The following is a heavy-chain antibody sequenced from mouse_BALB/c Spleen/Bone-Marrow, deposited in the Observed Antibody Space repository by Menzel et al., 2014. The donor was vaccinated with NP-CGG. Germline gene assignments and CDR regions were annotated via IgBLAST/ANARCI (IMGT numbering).Heavy chain of an antibody. CDR1: GFTFSSYG. Sequence: EVQVVESGGDLVKPGGSLKLSSAASGFTFSSYGMSWVRQTPDKRLEWVATISSGGSYTYYPDSVKGRFTISRDNAKNTLYLQMSSLKSEDTAMYYCASTITTVVAEDAMDYWGQGTSVTVSS. V-gene: IGHV5-6*01. CDR2: ISSGGSYT. D-gene: IGHD1-1*01. J-gene: IGHJ4*01. CDR3: ASTITTVVAEDAMDY.